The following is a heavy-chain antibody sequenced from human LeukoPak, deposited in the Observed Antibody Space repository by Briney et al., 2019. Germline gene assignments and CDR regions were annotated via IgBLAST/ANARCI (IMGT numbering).Heavy chain of an antibody. CDR2: IGKTSRDM. CDR1: GFSFSTST. J-gene: IGHJ4*02. CDR3: VRGDNRDY. V-gene: IGHV3-21*01. D-gene: IGHD1-14*01. Sequence: GGSLRLSCASSGFSFSTSTMNWVRQAPGKGLEWISSIGKTSRDMYYADSVRGRFTISRDNAKNSLFLLMNSLRVEDTSVYYCVRGDNRDYWGQGTLVTVSS.